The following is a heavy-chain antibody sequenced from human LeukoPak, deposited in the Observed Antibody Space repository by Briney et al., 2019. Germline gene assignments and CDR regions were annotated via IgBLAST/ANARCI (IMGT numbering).Heavy chain of an antibody. D-gene: IGHD1-20*01. J-gene: IGHJ4*02. V-gene: IGHV3-23*01. Sequence: PGGSLRLSCAASGFTFSDYAMSWVRQAPGKGLEWVSVISNSGSSTYYADSVKGRFTISRDKSKNTLYLQMNSLRAEDTAVYHCARGTDNWCYFDFWGQGILVTVSS. CDR1: GFTFSDYA. CDR3: ARGTDNWCYFDF. CDR2: ISNSGSST.